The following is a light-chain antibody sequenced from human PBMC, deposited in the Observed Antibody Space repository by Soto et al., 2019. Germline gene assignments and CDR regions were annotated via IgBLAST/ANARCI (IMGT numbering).Light chain of an antibody. V-gene: IGKV3-15*01. J-gene: IGKJ1*01. Sequence: EIVMTQSPATLSVSPGERATLSCRSSQSVSSNLACYQQKPGQAPRLLIYGASTRATGIPARFSGSGSGTEFTLTISSLQSEDFAVYYCQQYNNWPPWTFGQGTKVDI. CDR3: QQYNNWPPWT. CDR2: GAS. CDR1: QSVSSN.